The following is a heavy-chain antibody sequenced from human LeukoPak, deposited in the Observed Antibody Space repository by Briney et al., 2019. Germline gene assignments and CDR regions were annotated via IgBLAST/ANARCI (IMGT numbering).Heavy chain of an antibody. CDR3: AKDIDGGVSYSNAPDY. J-gene: IGHJ4*02. CDR2: ISWNGERI. CDR1: GFIFDDYA. D-gene: IGHD6-13*01. Sequence: GRSLRLSCAASGFIFDDYAMHWVRQAPGKGLEWVSGISWNGERIGYADSVKGRFTTSRDNAKKSLYLQMNSLRAEDTALYFCAKDIDGGVSYSNAPDYWGQGTLVTVSS. V-gene: IGHV3-9*01.